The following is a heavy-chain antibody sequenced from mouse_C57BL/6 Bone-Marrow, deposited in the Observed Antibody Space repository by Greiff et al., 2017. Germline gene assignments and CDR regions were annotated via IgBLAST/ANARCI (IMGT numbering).Heavy chain of an antibody. D-gene: IGHD6-5*01. V-gene: IGHV14-4*01. J-gene: IGHJ4*01. CDR2: IDPENGDT. Sequence: QQSGAELVRPGASVKLSCTASGFNIKDDYMHWVKQRPEQGLEWIGWIDPENGDTEYASKFQGKATITADTSSNTAYLQLSSLTSEDTAVYYCTPIYFAMDYWGQGTSVTVSS. CDR3: TPIYFAMDY. CDR1: GFNIKDDY.